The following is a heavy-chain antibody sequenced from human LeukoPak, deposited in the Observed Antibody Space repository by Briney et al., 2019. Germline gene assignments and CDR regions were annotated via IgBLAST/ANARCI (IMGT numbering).Heavy chain of an antibody. CDR1: GYTFTSYD. CDR2: MNPNSGNT. J-gene: IGHJ6*03. V-gene: IGHV1-8*03. D-gene: IGHD3-10*01. Sequence: ASVKVSCKASGYTFTSYDINWVRQATGQGLEWMGWMNPNSGNTGYAQKFQGRVTITRNTSISTAYMELSSLRSEDTAVYYCARGDYGSRGDYYYYCMDVWGKGTTVTVSS. CDR3: ARGDYGSRGDYYYYCMDV.